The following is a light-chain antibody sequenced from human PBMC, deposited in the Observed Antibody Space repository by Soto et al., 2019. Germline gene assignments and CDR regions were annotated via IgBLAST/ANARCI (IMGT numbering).Light chain of an antibody. V-gene: IGLV2-14*01. CDR1: SSDVRGYHY. CDR3: TSYADSRPVV. CDR2: AVT. Sequence: QSALTQPASVSGSPGQSIAISCTGTSSDVRGYHYVSWYQQHPGKAPKLVIYAVTNRPSGVSDRFSGSKSGNTASLTISGLQADDEAEYYCTSYADSRPVVFGGGTQLTVL. J-gene: IGLJ2*01.